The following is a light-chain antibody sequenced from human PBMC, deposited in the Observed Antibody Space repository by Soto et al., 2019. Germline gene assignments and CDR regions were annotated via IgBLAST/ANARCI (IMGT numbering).Light chain of an antibody. V-gene: IGLV2-14*01. Sequence: QSALTQPASVSGSPGQSITISCSGTTTDVGGYNYVSWYQHHPGKAPQLIIYEVTKRPSGVSDRFSGSRSGYTASLTISGLQAEDEADYYCSSYASSRNFVFGTGTKGTV. CDR1: TTDVGGYNY. CDR3: SSYASSRNFV. J-gene: IGLJ1*01. CDR2: EVT.